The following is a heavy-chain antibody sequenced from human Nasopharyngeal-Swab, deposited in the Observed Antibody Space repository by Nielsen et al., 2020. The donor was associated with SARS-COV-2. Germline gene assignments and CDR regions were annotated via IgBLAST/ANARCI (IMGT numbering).Heavy chain of an antibody. CDR3: ARDVWGPDY. V-gene: IGHV3-7*03. CDR1: GFTFSSYW. D-gene: IGHD3-16*01. Sequence: GESLKISCAASGFTFSSYWMSWVRQAPGKGLEWMANIKQDGSEEYYVDSVKGRFTISRDNAKRSVYLQMHSLRAEDTAVYYCARDVWGPDYWGQGILVTVSS. J-gene: IGHJ4*02. CDR2: IKQDGSEE.